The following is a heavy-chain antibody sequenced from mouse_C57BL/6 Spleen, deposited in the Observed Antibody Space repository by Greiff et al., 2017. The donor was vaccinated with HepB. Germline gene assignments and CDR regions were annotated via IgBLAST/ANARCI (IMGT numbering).Heavy chain of an antibody. CDR2: ISYSGST. V-gene: IGHV3-1*01. J-gene: IGHJ4*01. D-gene: IGHD2-12*01. CDR3: ARDRDDGYAMDY. Sequence: EVKLVESGPGMVKPSQSLSLTCTVTGYSITSGYDWHWIRHFPGNKLEWMGYISYSGSTNYNPSLKSRISITHDTSKNHFFLKLNSVTTEDTATYYCARDRDDGYAMDYWGQGTSVTVSS. CDR1: GYSITSGYD.